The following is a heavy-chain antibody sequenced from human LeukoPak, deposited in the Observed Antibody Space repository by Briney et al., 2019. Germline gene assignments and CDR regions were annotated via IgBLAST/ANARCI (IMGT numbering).Heavy chain of an antibody. CDR3: VKSGGYGLIDY. CDR2: IYYTGST. Sequence: PSETLSLACAVSGASISGSGYYLGWIRQPPGKGLEWIGNIYYTGSTYYNASLQSRVTISIDMSKNQFSLRLSSVTAADTAMYYCVKSGGYGLIDYWGQGTLVTVSS. J-gene: IGHJ4*02. V-gene: IGHV4-39*01. CDR1: GASISGSGYY. D-gene: IGHD6-19*01.